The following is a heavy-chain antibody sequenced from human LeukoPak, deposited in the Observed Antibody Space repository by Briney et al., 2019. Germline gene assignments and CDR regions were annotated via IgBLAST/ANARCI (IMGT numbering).Heavy chain of an antibody. Sequence: LSLTCAVYGGSFSDYYMSWIRQAPGKGLEWVSYIGDSGTPIYYANSVKGRFTISRDNAKSSLYLQMDSLRAEDAAVYYCVRGPSDSSLPGYWGQGTLVTVSS. CDR2: IGDSGTPI. CDR1: GGSFSDYY. J-gene: IGHJ4*02. D-gene: IGHD3-22*01. V-gene: IGHV3-11*01. CDR3: VRGPSDSSLPGY.